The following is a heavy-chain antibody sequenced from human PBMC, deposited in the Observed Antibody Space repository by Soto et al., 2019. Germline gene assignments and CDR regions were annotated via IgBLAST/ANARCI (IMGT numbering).Heavy chain of an antibody. J-gene: IGHJ4*02. CDR3: ARQFDYDTSGYYYAY. CDR2: IIPLFGTA. V-gene: IGHV1-69*13. CDR1: GYTLTELS. Sequence: SVKVSCKVSGYTLTELSMHWVRQAPGKGLEWMGGIIPLFGTANYAQKFQGRVTITADEATSTAYMELTSLRSEDTAVYYCARQFDYDTSGYYYAYWGQGTLVTV. D-gene: IGHD3-22*01.